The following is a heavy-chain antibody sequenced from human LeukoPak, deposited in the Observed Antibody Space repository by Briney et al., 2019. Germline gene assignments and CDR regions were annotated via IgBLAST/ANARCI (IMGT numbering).Heavy chain of an antibody. D-gene: IGHD3-22*01. CDR3: ARPERSSGSIPPRD. Sequence: PGGSLRLSCAASGNYWMHWVRQVPGKGLVWVSHINSDGSWTSYADSVKGRFTISKDNAKNTVYLQMNSLRAEDTAVYYCARPERSSGSIPPRDWGQGTLVTVSS. CDR2: INSDGSWT. V-gene: IGHV3-74*01. CDR1: GNYW. J-gene: IGHJ4*02.